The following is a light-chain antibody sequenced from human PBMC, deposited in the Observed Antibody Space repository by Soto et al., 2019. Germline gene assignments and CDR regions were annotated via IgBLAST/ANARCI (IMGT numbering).Light chain of an antibody. Sequence: IVVTTSTATLSVTLVSISAIYFRSSRSVSSYLSWYQQTPGQAPRLLIYDAPNRATGIPARFSGSGSATDFTLTIRRLEPEDFAVYYCQQHRNWPPSITCGKGQQREIK. CDR3: QQHRNWPPSIT. J-gene: IGKJ5*01. CDR1: RSVSSY. CDR2: DAP. V-gene: IGKV3-11*01.